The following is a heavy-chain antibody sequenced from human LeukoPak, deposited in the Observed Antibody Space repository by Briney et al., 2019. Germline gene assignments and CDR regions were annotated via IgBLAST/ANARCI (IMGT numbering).Heavy chain of an antibody. D-gene: IGHD5-18*01. CDR1: GGSISSYY. CDR3: ASTWIHDL. CDR2: IYYSGST. Sequence: SETLSLTCTVSGGSISSYYWSWIRQPAGKGLEWIGSIYYSGSTYYNPSLKSRVTISVDTSKNQFSLKLSSVTAADTAVYYCASTWIHDLWGRGTLVTVSS. J-gene: IGHJ2*01. V-gene: IGHV4-59*05.